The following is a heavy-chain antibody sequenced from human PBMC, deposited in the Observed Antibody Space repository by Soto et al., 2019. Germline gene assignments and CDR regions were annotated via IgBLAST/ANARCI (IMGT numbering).Heavy chain of an antibody. J-gene: IGHJ4*02. CDR1: GYSFTSYW. V-gene: IGHV5-51*01. Sequence: GESLKLVCKGSGYSFTSYWIGWVRQMPGKSLEWMGIIYPGDSDTRYSPSFQGQVTISADKSISTAYLQWSSLKASDTAMYYCASHHKPTYYYGSGSYYDYWGQGTLVTVSS. D-gene: IGHD3-10*01. CDR2: IYPGDSDT. CDR3: ASHHKPTYYYGSGSYYDY.